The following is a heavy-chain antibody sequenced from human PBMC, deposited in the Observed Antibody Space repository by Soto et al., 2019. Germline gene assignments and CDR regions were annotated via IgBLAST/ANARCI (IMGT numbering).Heavy chain of an antibody. Sequence: ASVKVSCKASGYTFTSYAMHWVRQAPGQRLEWMGWINAGNGNTKYSQKFQGRVTITRDTSASTAYMELSSLRSEDTAVYYCARGFYVWGSYRLYGMDVWGQGTTVTVSS. CDR1: GYTFTSYA. V-gene: IGHV1-3*01. J-gene: IGHJ6*02. CDR2: INAGNGNT. CDR3: ARGFYVWGSYRLYGMDV. D-gene: IGHD3-16*02.